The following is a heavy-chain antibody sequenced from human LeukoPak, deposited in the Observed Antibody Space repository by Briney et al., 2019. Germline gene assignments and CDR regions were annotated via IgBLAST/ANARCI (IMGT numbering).Heavy chain of an antibody. V-gene: IGHV4-59*08. D-gene: IGHD4-17*01. CDR3: ARLQSANHDNGYYTGGFYYMDV. CDR1: GGSMSNNY. Sequence: SETLSPTCSVSGGSMSNNYWGWIRQPPGRGLECIGYISYTGSTSYTPSLKSRVSIFLETPRNQFSLEVSSVIAADTAVYYCARLQSANHDNGYYTGGFYYMDVWGKGTTVTVSS. CDR2: ISYTGST. J-gene: IGHJ6*03.